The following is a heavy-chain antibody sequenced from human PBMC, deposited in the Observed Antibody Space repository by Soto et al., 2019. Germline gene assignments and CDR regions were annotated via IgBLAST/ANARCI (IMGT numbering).Heavy chain of an antibody. CDR1: GGSISSAGYS. D-gene: IGHD2-21*01. J-gene: IGHJ5*02. CDR2: IYHSVNA. V-gene: IGHV4-30-2*02. CDR3: AHFSDLEWFDP. Sequence: QLQLQGSGSRLVKPSQTLSLSCTVSGGSISSAGYSWSWIRQSPGKDLEWIGYIYHSVNAFYNPSLKSRVTISIDTSKNQFSLKLSSLTAADTAVYYCAHFSDLEWFDPWGQGTLVTVSS.